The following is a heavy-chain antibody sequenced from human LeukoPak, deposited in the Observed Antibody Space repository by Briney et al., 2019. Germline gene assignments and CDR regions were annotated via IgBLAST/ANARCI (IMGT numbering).Heavy chain of an antibody. D-gene: IGHD5-12*01. CDR3: ARGTESYSGYDRGYFDY. CDR2: IYYSGSA. V-gene: IGHV4-31*03. Sequence: SQTLSLTCTVSGGSIKSGGYFWTWIRQHPGMGLEWIAYIYYSGSAYYNPSLKSRVTISVGMSKNQLSLRLRSVTAADTAVYYCARGTESYSGYDRGYFDYWGQGSLVTVSS. CDR1: GGSIKSGGYF. J-gene: IGHJ4*02.